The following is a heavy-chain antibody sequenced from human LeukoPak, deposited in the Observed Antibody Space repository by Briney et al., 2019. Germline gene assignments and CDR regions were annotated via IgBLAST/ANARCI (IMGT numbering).Heavy chain of an antibody. V-gene: IGHV1-69*13. J-gene: IGHJ6*02. CDR1: GGTFSSYA. D-gene: IGHD2-2*01. Sequence: GASVSVSCTASGGTFSSYAISWVRQATGQGLEWMGGIIPIFGTANYAQKFQGRVTITADESTSTAYMELSSLRSEDTAVYYCARTYEYCSSTSCPFQGMDVWGQGTTVTVSS. CDR2: IIPIFGTA. CDR3: ARTYEYCSSTSCPFQGMDV.